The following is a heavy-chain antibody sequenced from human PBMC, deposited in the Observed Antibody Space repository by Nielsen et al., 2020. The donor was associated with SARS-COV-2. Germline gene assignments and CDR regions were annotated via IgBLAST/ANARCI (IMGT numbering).Heavy chain of an antibody. Sequence: GESLKISCAASGFTFSDYYMSWIRQAPGKGLEWVSYISSSGSTIYYADSVKGRFTISRDNAKNSPYLQMNSLRAEDTAVYYCARDKRLGFDYWGQGTLVTVSS. CDR3: ARDKRLGFDY. D-gene: IGHD3-16*01. J-gene: IGHJ4*02. CDR1: GFTFSDYY. CDR2: ISSSGSTI. V-gene: IGHV3-11*04.